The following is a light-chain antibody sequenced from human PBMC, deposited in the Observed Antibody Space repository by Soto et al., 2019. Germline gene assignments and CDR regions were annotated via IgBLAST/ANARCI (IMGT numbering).Light chain of an antibody. V-gene: IGKV1-33*01. J-gene: IGKJ4*01. CDR3: QQYDHLPPA. CDR2: DSS. Sequence: DIQMTQSPGSLCASVGDRVTITCQANHDIRNDVNWYQQKPGKPPNLLLPDSSLFHPGLPSRFRGSDSDTDFTFTLSPLLPDHIGSYHCQQYDHLPPAFPGG. CDR1: HDIRND.